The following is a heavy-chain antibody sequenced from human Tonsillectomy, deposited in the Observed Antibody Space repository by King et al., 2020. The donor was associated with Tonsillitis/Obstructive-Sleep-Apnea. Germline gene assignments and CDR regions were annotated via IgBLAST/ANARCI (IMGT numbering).Heavy chain of an antibody. Sequence: EVQLVESGGGLVQPGGSLRLSCAASGFTFSSYAMSWVRQAPGKGLDWVSAISGIGGSTYYADSVKGRFTISRDNSKNTLYLQMNSLRAEDTAVYYCAKDIANWGRYFDLWGRGTLVTVSS. CDR2: ISGIGGST. D-gene: IGHD3-16*01. J-gene: IGHJ2*01. V-gene: IGHV3-23*04. CDR1: GFTFSSYA. CDR3: AKDIANWGRYFDL.